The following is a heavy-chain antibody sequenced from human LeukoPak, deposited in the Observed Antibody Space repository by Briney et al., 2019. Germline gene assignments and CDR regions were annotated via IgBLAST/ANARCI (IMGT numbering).Heavy chain of an antibody. Sequence: GGSLRLSCAASGFTFSSFAMSWVRQAPGKGLEWVARITADGTEDYAAPVNARFTASRDDSKTTVYLQMNSLTTEDTAVYYCTTAPTRGWLPYFDYWGQGTVVTVSS. D-gene: IGHD5-24*01. J-gene: IGHJ4*02. CDR1: GFTFSSFA. V-gene: IGHV3-15*01. CDR3: TTAPTRGWLPYFDY. CDR2: ITADGTE.